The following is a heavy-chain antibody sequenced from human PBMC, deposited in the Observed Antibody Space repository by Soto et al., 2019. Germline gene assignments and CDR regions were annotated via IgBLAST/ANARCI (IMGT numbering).Heavy chain of an antibody. V-gene: IGHV1-18*04. CDR2: ISAYNGNT. CDR1: GYTFTSYG. D-gene: IGHD6-6*01. Sequence: GASVKVSCKASGYTFTSYGISWVRQAPGQGLEWMGWISAYNGNTNYAQKLQGRVTMTTDTSTSTAYMELRSLRSDDTAVYYCARDKFLWLVRGYNWFDPWGQGTLVTVSS. J-gene: IGHJ5*02. CDR3: ARDKFLWLVRGYNWFDP.